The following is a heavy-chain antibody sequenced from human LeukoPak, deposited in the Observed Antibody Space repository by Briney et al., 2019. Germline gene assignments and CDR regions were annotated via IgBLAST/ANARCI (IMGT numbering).Heavy chain of an antibody. CDR3: ARGLTHYDARAFRY. D-gene: IGHD3-16*01. V-gene: IGHV4-34*01. Sequence: SETLSLTCAVYGGSFSYYYWSWIRQPPGKGLEWMGEINHSGSTNYNPSLKSRVTISVDTSKNQFSLKLSSVTAADTAVYYCARGLTHYDARAFRYWGQGTLVTVSS. CDR1: GGSFSYYY. J-gene: IGHJ4*02. CDR2: INHSGST.